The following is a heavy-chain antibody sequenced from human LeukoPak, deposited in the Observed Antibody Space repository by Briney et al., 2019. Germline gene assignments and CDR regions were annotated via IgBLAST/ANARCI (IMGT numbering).Heavy chain of an antibody. CDR2: IYHSGST. CDR3: ARAIVVVVAATWFDP. Sequence: SETLSLTCAVSGGSISSGGYSWSWIRQPPGKGLEWIGYIYHSGSTYYNPSLKSRVTISVDRFKNQFSLKLSSVTAADTAVYYCARAIVVVVAATWFDPWGQGTLVTVSS. J-gene: IGHJ5*02. V-gene: IGHV4-30-2*01. D-gene: IGHD2-15*01. CDR1: GGSISSGGYS.